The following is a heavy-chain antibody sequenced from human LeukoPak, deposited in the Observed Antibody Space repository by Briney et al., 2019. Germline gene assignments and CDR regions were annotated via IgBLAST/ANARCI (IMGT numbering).Heavy chain of an antibody. CDR2: INPIGGST. CDR1: GYTFTSYY. CDR3: AREWAIAVSGPDFDY. Sequence: ASVKVSCKASGYTFTSYYMHWVRHAPGQGLEWMGIINPIGGSTSYAQKFQARVTMTRDTSTSTVYMELSSLNCRVSAVYSCAREWAIAVSGPDFDYWAQGTLVTVSS. J-gene: IGHJ4*02. D-gene: IGHD6-19*01. V-gene: IGHV1-46*01.